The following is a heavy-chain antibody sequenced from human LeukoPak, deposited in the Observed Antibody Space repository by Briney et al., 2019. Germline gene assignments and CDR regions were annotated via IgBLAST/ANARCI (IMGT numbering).Heavy chain of an antibody. V-gene: IGHV4-59*12. CDR2: IYYSGST. CDR1: GGSISSYY. CDR3: AREGFFMGYYFDY. D-gene: IGHD3-10*01. J-gene: IGHJ4*02. Sequence: SETLSLTCTVSGGSISSYYWSWIRQPPGKGLEWIGYIYYSGSTNYNPSLKSRVTISVDTSKNQFSLKLSSVTAADTAVYYCAREGFFMGYYFDYWGQGTLVTVSS.